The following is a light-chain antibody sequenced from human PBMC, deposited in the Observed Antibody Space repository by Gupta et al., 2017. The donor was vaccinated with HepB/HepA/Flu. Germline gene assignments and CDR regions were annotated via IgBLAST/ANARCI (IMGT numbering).Light chain of an antibody. CDR1: TGAVTSGHY. J-gene: IGLJ2*01. CDR2: DTS. V-gene: IGLV7-46*01. CDR3: LLSYSGARPVV. Sequence: QAGVTQETSLTVSPGGTVTLTCGSSTGAVTSGHYPYWFQQKPGQAPRTLIYDTSNKHSWTPARFSGSLLGGKAALTLSGAQPEDEAEYYCLLSYSGARPVVFGGGTKLTVL.